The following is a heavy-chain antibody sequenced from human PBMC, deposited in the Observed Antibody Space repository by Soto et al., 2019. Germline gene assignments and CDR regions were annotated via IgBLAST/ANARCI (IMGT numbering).Heavy chain of an antibody. J-gene: IGHJ4*02. CDR2: ISSSSSYI. D-gene: IGHD2-15*01. Sequence: GGSLRLSCAASGFTFSSYSMNWVRQAPGKGLEWVSSISSSSSYIYYADSVKGRFTISRDNAKNSLYLQMNSLRAEDTAVYYCAGALGDNCSGGSCYSDHSFDYWGQGTLVTVSS. V-gene: IGHV3-21*01. CDR3: AGALGDNCSGGSCYSDHSFDY. CDR1: GFTFSSYS.